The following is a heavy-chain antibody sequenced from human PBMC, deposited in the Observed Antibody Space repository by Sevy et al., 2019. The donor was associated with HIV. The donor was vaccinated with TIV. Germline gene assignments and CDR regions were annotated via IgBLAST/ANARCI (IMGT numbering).Heavy chain of an antibody. V-gene: IGHV3-23*01. CDR1: GFTFSSYA. CDR2: ISGSGGST. CDR3: AKDVAVAGNIRGWFDP. Sequence: GGSLRLSCAASGFTFSSYAMSWVRQAPGKGLEWVSAISGSGGSTYYADSVKGRFTISRDNSKNTLYLQMNSLRAEDAAVYYCAKDVAVAGNIRGWFDPWGQGTLVTVSS. J-gene: IGHJ5*02. D-gene: IGHD6-19*01.